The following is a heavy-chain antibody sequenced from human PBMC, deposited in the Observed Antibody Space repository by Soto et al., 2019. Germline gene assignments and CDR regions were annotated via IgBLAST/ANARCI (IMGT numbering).Heavy chain of an antibody. D-gene: IGHD4-17*01. V-gene: IGHV1-18*01. CDR1: GYTFTSYC. Sequence: ASVNVSCKASGYTFTSYCISWVRQAPGQGLEGMGWISAYNGNTNYAQKLQGRVTMTTDTSTSTAYMELRSLRSDDTAVYYGATGPSDYVALYFDYWGQGTTVTVSS. CDR2: ISAYNGNT. CDR3: ATGPSDYVALYFDY. J-gene: IGHJ4*02.